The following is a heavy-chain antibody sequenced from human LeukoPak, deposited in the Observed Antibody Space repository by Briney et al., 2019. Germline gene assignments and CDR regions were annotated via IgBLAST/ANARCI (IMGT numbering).Heavy chain of an antibody. D-gene: IGHD1-1*01. V-gene: IGHV4-4*07. CDR3: ARDRGTWNDDGFDY. CDR2: IYISGST. CDR1: GGSISSYY. Sequence: NTSETLSLTCTVSGGSISSYYWSWIRQPPGKGLEWIGRIYISGSTNYNPSLKSRVTMSVDTSKNQFSLKLSSVTAADTAVYYCARDRGTWNDDGFDYWGQGTLVTVSS. J-gene: IGHJ4*02.